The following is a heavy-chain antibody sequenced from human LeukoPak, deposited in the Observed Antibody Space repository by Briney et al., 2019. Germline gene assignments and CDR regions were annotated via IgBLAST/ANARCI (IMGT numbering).Heavy chain of an antibody. CDR2: IYYSGST. D-gene: IGHD3-22*01. CDR1: GGSISSSSYY. J-gene: IGHJ4*02. CDR3: ARHAGDWGLLLQFDY. V-gene: IGHV4-39*01. Sequence: SETLSLTCTVSGGSISSSSYYWGWIRQPPGKGLEWIGSIYYSGSTYYNPFLKSRVTISVDTSENQFSLKLSSVTAADTAVYYCARHAGDWGLLLQFDYWGQGTLVTVSS.